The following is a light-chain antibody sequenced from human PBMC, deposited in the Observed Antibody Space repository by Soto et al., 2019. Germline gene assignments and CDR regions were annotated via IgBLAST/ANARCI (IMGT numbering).Light chain of an antibody. V-gene: IGLV2-8*01. Sequence: QSVLTQPPSASGSPGQSVTISCAGTSSDVGGYNYVSWYQQYPGKVPKLMIYEVSERPSGVPDRVSGSKSGNTAFLTVSGLQAEDEADYYCLSYADTAYVFGTGTKVTV. J-gene: IGLJ1*01. CDR2: EVS. CDR3: LSYADTAYV. CDR1: SSDVGGYNY.